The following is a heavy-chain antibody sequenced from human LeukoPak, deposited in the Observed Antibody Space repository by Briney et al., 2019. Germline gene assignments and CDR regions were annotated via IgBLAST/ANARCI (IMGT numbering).Heavy chain of an antibody. CDR1: GFTFSSYS. D-gene: IGHD2-2*01. J-gene: IGHJ4*02. CDR2: ISSSSSTI. Sequence: GGSLRLSCAASGFTFSSYSMNWVRQAPGKGLEWVSYISSSSSTIYYADSVKGRFTISRDNAKNSLYLQMNSLRAEDTAVYYCARLPQYQPSSYYFDYWGQGTLVTVSS. V-gene: IGHV3-48*01. CDR3: ARLPQYQPSSYYFDY.